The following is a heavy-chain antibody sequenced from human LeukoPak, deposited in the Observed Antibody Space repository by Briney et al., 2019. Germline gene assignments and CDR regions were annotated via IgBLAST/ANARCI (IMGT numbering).Heavy chain of an antibody. CDR3: PQTYYRCRPSHQIHT. V-gene: IGHV3-48*04. D-gene: IGHD3-16*02. Sequence: GGSLRLSCAASGFTVSSNSMNWVRQAPGKGLEWVSYISSSSGSIYYADSVKGRFTISRDNAKNSLYLEMNSLSADDSAAYYSPQTYYRCRPSHQIHTWGQGTIVTVSS. CDR2: ISSSSGSI. J-gene: IGHJ5*02. CDR1: GFTVSSNS.